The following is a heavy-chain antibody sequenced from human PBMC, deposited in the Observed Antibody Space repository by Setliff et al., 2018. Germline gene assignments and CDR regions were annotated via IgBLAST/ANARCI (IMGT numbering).Heavy chain of an antibody. J-gene: IGHJ4*02. D-gene: IGHD1-26*01. CDR2: IFSGGST. CDR1: GASTTTYY. CDR3: GRHLGPWDPVGF. Sequence: LSLTCAVSGASTTTYYWSWIRQPPGKGLEWIGYIFSGGSTKFNPPLKSRVTISVDTSKNQVSLRLVSVTAADTAIYYCGRHLGPWDPVGFWGQGTLVTVSS. V-gene: IGHV4-59*08.